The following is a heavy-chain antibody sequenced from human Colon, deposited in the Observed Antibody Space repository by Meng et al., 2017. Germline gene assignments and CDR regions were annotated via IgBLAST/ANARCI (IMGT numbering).Heavy chain of an antibody. D-gene: IGHD1-7*01. CDR3: GRYQGRELINH. CDR1: GDSIRSDIW. Sequence: LQESGPGLVKPSGTLSLTCTVSGDSIRSDIWWSWVRQPPGKGLEWIGEVYHRGDTNYNPSLKSRVDILVDKSKNQFYLSLFSVTAADTAVYYCGRYQGRELINHWGQGTLVTVSS. V-gene: IGHV4-4*02. J-gene: IGHJ4*02. CDR2: VYHRGDT.